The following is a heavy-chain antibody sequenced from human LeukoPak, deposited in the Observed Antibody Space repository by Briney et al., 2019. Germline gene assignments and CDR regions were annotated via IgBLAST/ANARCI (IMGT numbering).Heavy chain of an antibody. D-gene: IGHD6-19*01. Sequence: ASVKVSCKASGYRFTSYGISWVRQAPGQGLEWMGWISGYNGNTNYAQKLQGRVTMTTDTSTSTAYMELRSLRSDDTAVYYCGRHTHVSVAGFGTLDMCGQGTMVTVSS. J-gene: IGHJ3*02. V-gene: IGHV1-18*01. CDR2: ISGYNGNT. CDR1: GYRFTSYG. CDR3: GRHTHVSVAGFGTLDM.